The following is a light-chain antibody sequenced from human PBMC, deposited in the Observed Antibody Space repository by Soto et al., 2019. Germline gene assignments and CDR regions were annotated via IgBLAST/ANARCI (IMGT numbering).Light chain of an antibody. Sequence: QSALTHPPSASGSPGQSVTISCTGTSSDVGGYDYVSWHQHHPGKAPELMIYEVNKRPSGVPDRFSGSKSGNTASLTVSRLQAEDEADYYCSSYAGNNNVVFGGGTKLTVL. CDR3: SSYAGNNNVV. J-gene: IGLJ2*01. CDR2: EVN. V-gene: IGLV2-8*01. CDR1: SSDVGGYDY.